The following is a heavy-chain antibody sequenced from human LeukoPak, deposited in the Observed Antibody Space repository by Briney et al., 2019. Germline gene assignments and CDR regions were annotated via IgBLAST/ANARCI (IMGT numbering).Heavy chain of an antibody. Sequence: SVKVSCKASGYTFTGYYMHWVRQAPGQGLEWMGRIIPIFGTANYAQKFQGRVTITTDESTSTAYMELSSLRSEDTAVYYCAREVEWLPPYDAFDIWGQGTMVTVSS. CDR1: GYTFTGYY. D-gene: IGHD5-24*01. V-gene: IGHV1-69*05. CDR2: IIPIFGTA. CDR3: AREVEWLPPYDAFDI. J-gene: IGHJ3*02.